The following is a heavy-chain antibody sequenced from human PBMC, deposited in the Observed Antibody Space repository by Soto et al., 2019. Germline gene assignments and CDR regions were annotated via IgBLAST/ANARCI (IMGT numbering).Heavy chain of an antibody. CDR2: IDPSDSYT. J-gene: IGHJ6*02. CDR3: ASVLYTTYSSSSFRYYYYGMDV. CDR1: GYSFTSYW. D-gene: IGHD6-13*01. V-gene: IGHV5-10-1*01. Sequence: GESLKISCNGSGYSFTSYWIGWVRQMPWKGLEWMGRIDPSDSYTNYSPSFQGHVTISADKSISTAYLQWSSLKASDTAMYYCASVLYTTYSSSSFRYYYYGMDVWGQGTTVTVSS.